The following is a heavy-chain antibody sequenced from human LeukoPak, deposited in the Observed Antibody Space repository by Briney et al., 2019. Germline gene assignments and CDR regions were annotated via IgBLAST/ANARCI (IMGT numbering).Heavy chain of an antibody. D-gene: IGHD3-10*01. CDR1: CYTFSRYG. V-gene: IGHV1-18*01. CDR3: ARGITMVRGGGGGDAFDI. J-gene: IGHJ3*02. Sequence: GAPVKGSCKASCYTFSRYGISWVRQAPGQRLEWIGWISAYNGNTNYAQKLQGRVTMTTDTSTSTAYMELRSLRSEDTAVYYCARGITMVRGGGGGDAFDIWGQGTMVTVSS. CDR2: ISAYNGNT.